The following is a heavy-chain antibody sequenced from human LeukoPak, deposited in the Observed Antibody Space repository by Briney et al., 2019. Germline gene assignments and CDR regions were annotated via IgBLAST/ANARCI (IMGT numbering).Heavy chain of an antibody. CDR3: AREVHGDYDI. Sequence: GGSLRLSCTASGFTVSDNYMSWVRQAPGTGLEWVSVTYTGGRTYYADSVKGRFTVSRDNSKKMLFLQMNSLRAEDTAVYYCAREVHGDYDIWGQGTRVTVSS. CDR2: TYTGGRT. V-gene: IGHV3-53*01. J-gene: IGHJ3*02. D-gene: IGHD4-17*01. CDR1: GFTVSDNY.